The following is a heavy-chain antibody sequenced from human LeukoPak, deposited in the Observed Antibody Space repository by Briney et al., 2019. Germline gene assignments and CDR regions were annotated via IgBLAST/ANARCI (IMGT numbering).Heavy chain of an antibody. CDR3: ARGGYSYGYMGYFDY. CDR2: ISAYNGNT. CDR1: GYTFSIYG. V-gene: IGHV1-18*01. Sequence: ASVKVSCKASGYTFSIYGVSWVRQAPGQGLEWVAWISAYNGNTNYAQKFQGRVTMTTDTSTTTAYMELRSLGSDDTAVYYCARGGYSYGYMGYFDYWGQGTLVTVSS. D-gene: IGHD5-18*01. J-gene: IGHJ4*02.